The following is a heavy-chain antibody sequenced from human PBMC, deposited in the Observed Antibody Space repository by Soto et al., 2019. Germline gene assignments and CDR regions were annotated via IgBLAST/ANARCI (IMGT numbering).Heavy chain of an antibody. D-gene: IGHD3-22*01. V-gene: IGHV4-59*08. CDR3: ARHDSSGYSFFGY. CDR1: GGSISSYY. J-gene: IGHJ4*02. CDR2: VYYSGST. Sequence: SETLSLTCTVSGGSISSYYWSWIRQPPGKGLEWIGYVYYSGSTNYNPSLKSRVTLSVDTSKNQFSLRLTSVTAADTAVYYCARHDSSGYSFFGYWGQGTLVTVSS.